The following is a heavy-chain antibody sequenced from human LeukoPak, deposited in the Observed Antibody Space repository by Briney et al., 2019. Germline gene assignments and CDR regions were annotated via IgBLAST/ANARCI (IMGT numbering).Heavy chain of an antibody. V-gene: IGHV3-30-3*01. CDR3: ARGMYYYDSSGYYLDY. CDR1: GFTFSTYT. J-gene: IGHJ4*02. Sequence: GGSLRLSCAASGFTFSTYTMHWVRQAPAKGLEWVAVISYDGSNKYYADSVKGRFTISRDNSKNTLYLQMNSLRAEDTAVYYCARGMYYYDSSGYYLDYWGQGTLVTVSS. CDR2: ISYDGSNK. D-gene: IGHD3-22*01.